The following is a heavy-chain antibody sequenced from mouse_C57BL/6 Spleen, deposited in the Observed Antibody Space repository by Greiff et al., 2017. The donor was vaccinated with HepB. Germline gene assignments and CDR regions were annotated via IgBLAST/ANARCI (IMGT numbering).Heavy chain of an antibody. Sequence: QVQLQQPGPELVMPGASVKLSCKASGYTFTSYWMHWVKQRPGQGLEWIGEIDPSDSYTNYNQKFKGKSTLTVDKSSSTAYMQLSSLTSEDSAVYYCARRWAYAMDYWGQGTSVTVSS. D-gene: IGHD4-1*01. J-gene: IGHJ4*01. CDR3: ARRWAYAMDY. CDR1: GYTFTSYW. CDR2: IDPSDSYT. V-gene: IGHV1-69*01.